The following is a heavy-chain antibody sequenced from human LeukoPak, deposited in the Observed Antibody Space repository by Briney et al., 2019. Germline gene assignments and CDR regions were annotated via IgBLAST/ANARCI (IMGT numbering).Heavy chain of an antibody. V-gene: IGHV4-61*02. CDR3: ARGYCTSTSCSENRYYFDS. Sequence: PSETLSLTCTVSGGSITSAGYSWGWIRQPAGKGLEWIGRIYSSGSTNSNPSLKSRVTISVDTSKNQFSLKLSSVTAADTAVYYCARGYCTSTSCSENRYYFDSWGQRTLVTVSS. J-gene: IGHJ4*02. CDR1: GGSITSAGYS. D-gene: IGHD2-2*01. CDR2: IYSSGST.